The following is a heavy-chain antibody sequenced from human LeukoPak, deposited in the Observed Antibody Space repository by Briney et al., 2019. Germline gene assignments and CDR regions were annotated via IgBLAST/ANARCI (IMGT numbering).Heavy chain of an antibody. V-gene: IGHV3-13*01. CDR3: ARMKYYYDSSGYYLDAFDI. CDR2: IGTAGDT. D-gene: IGHD3-22*01. CDR1: GFTFSSYD. J-gene: IGHJ3*02. Sequence: GGSLRLSCAASGFTFSSYDMHWVRQATGKGLEWVSAIGTAGDTYYPGSVKGRFTISRENAKNSLYLQMNSLRAGDTAVYYCARMKYYYDSSGYYLDAFDIWGQGTMVTVSS.